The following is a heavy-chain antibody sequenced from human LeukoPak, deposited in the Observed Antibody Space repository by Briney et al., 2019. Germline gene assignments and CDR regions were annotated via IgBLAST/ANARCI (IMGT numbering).Heavy chain of an antibody. Sequence: GGSLRLSCAASGFTSSKDDFHWVRQAPGKGLEWVAAIGVTGDTYYADSVKGRFTISREDAANSLYLQMRSLGAGDTALYYCTKEFCGSRAACARGSYYDFWGQGTSVTVSS. J-gene: IGHJ6*02. D-gene: IGHD5-12*01. V-gene: IGHV3-13*01. CDR2: IGVTGDT. CDR3: TKEFCGSRAACARGSYYDF. CDR1: GFTSSKDD.